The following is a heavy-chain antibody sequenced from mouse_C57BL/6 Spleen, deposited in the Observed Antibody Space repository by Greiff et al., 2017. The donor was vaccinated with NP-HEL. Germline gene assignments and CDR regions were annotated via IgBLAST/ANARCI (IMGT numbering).Heavy chain of an antibody. V-gene: IGHV1-75*01. Sequence: VQLQESGPELVKPGASVKISCKASGYTFTDYYINWVKQRPGQGLEWIGWIFPGSGSTYYNEKFKGKATLTVDKSSSTAYMLLSSLTSEDSAVYFCATVITTVVAPDYWGQGTTLTVSS. D-gene: IGHD1-1*01. CDR3: ATVITTVVAPDY. J-gene: IGHJ2*01. CDR1: GYTFTDYY. CDR2: IFPGSGST.